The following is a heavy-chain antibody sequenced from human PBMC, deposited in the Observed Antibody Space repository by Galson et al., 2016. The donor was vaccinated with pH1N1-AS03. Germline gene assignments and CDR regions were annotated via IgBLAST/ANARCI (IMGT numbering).Heavy chain of an antibody. CDR1: GGSFSTYA. Sequence: SVKVSCKASGGSFSTYAITWVRQAPGQGLEWMGGIIPVFDTPNYAQKFQGRVTITADESRNTAYIELSSLRSADTAVYYCAREATIFGVAGLHMDVWGQGTTVTVSS. J-gene: IGHJ6*02. CDR3: AREATIFGVAGLHMDV. D-gene: IGHD3-3*01. CDR2: IIPVFDTP. V-gene: IGHV1-69*13.